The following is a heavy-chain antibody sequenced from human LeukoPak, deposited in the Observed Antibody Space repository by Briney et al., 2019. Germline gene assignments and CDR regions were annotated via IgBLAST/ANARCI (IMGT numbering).Heavy chain of an antibody. CDR2: IYHSGST. CDR1: GGSISSSNW. CDR3: ARDRGCSSTSCYYYGMDV. D-gene: IGHD2-2*01. J-gene: IGHJ6*02. V-gene: IGHV4-4*02. Sequence: PSGTLSLTCAVSGGSISSSNWWSWVRQPPGKGLEWIGEIYHSGSTNYNPSLKSRVTISVDKSKNQFSLKLSSVTAADTAVYYCARDRGCSSTSCYYYGMDVWGQGTTVTVSS.